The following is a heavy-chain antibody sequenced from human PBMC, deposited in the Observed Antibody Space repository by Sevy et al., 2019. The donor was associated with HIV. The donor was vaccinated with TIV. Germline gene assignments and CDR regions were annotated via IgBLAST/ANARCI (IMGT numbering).Heavy chain of an antibody. CDR3: VKDPDYDFWRGDYGMDV. CDR1: GSTFRNYA. D-gene: IGHD3-3*01. Sequence: GGSLRLSCSASGSTFRNYAMNWVRQAPGKGLKYVSAISSDGGGTYYADSVRGRFTISRDNSKNTLYLQMRSLRVEDTAVYYCVKDPDYDFWRGDYGMDVWGQGTTVTVSS. V-gene: IGHV3-64D*06. CDR2: ISSDGGGT. J-gene: IGHJ6*02.